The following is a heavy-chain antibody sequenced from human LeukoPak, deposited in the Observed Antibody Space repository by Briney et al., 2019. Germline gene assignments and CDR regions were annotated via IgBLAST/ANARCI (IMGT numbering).Heavy chain of an antibody. CDR3: AKWPEGAMDYFDY. V-gene: IGHV3-23*01. CDR2: ISGDGTRT. Sequence: GGSLRLSCAASGFSFSSYAMTWARQAPVKGLEWVSAISGDGTRTYYADSVKGRFTISRDNSKNTLYLEMSSLRVEDTAIYYCAKWPEGAMDYFDYWGQGTLVTVTS. CDR1: GFSFSSYA. J-gene: IGHJ4*02. D-gene: IGHD3-16*01.